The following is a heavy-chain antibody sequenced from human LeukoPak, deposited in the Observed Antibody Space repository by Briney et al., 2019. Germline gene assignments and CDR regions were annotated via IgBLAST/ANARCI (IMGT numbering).Heavy chain of an antibody. CDR3: ARPAVGATGDY. J-gene: IGHJ4*02. CDR1: GGSISSYY. Sequence: SETLSLTCTVSGGSISSYYWSWIRQPPGKGLEWIGYIYYSGSTYYNPSLKSRVTISVDTSKNQFSLKLSSVTAADTAVYYCARPAVGATGDYWGQGTLVTVSS. V-gene: IGHV4-59*08. D-gene: IGHD1-26*01. CDR2: IYYSGST.